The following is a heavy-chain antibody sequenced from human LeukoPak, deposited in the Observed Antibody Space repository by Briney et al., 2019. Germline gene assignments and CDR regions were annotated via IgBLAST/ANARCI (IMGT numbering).Heavy chain of an antibody. V-gene: IGHV1-18*01. CDR3: ARESGDILTGYPNIDY. CDR1: GYTFTSYG. Sequence: ASVKVSCKASGYTFTSYGISWVRQAPGQGLEWMGWISAYNGNTNYAQKLQGRVTMTTDTSTCTAYMELRSLRSDDTAVYYCARESGDILTGYPNIDYWGQGTLVTVSS. D-gene: IGHD3-9*01. CDR2: ISAYNGNT. J-gene: IGHJ4*02.